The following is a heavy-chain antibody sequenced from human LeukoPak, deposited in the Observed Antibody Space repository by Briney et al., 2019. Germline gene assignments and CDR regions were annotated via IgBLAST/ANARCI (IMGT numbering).Heavy chain of an antibody. CDR1: GYTFTSYD. Sequence: ASVKVSCKASGYTFTSYDINWVRQATGQGLEWMGWMNPNSGNAGYAQKFQGRVTMTRNTSIGTAYMELSSLRSEDTAVYYCARSGYSYGYYYYGMDVWGQGTTVTVSS. CDR3: ARSGYSYGYYYYGMDV. CDR2: MNPNSGNA. D-gene: IGHD5-18*01. V-gene: IGHV1-8*01. J-gene: IGHJ6*02.